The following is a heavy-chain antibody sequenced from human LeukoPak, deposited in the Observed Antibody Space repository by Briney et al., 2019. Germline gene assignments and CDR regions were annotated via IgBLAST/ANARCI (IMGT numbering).Heavy chain of an antibody. Sequence: SCKASGYTFTGYYMRWVRQAPGKGLEWVSVIYSGGSTYYADSVKGRFTISRDNSKNTLYLQMNSLRAEDTAVYYCARIVVVGAFDIWGQGTMVTVSS. V-gene: IGHV3-53*01. D-gene: IGHD3-22*01. CDR3: ARIVVVGAFDI. CDR2: IYSGGST. J-gene: IGHJ3*02. CDR1: GYTFTGYY.